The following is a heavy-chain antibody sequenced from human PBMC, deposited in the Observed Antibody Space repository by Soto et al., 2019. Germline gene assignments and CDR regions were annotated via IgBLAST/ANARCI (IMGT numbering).Heavy chain of an antibody. J-gene: IGHJ4*02. Sequence: QVQLQQWGAGLLKPSETLSLTCAVYGGSFSGYYWSWIRQPPGKGLEWIGEINHIGSTNYNPSLKSRVTITVDTSKNQFYLKQNSVTAADTAVYYCATTGESGNQCFDSWGQGTLVTVSS. CDR1: GGSFSGYY. D-gene: IGHD1-26*01. CDR3: ATTGESGNQCFDS. CDR2: INHIGST. V-gene: IGHV4-34*01.